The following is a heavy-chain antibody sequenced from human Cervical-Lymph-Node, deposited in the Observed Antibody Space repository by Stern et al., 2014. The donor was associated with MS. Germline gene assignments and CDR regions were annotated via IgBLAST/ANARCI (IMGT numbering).Heavy chain of an antibody. CDR1: GGSISSDTHY. J-gene: IGHJ4*02. CDR2: VHSRGYT. V-gene: IGHV4-31*03. D-gene: IGHD3-10*01. Sequence: QVQLQQSGPGLVKPSQTLSLTCTVSGGSISSDTHYWHWVRQHPGKGLEWIGCVHSRGYTFYNPSLKSRVAISVGASRSQFSLRLTSVTAADTAVYYCARYYGSMNYLDLWGQGTLVIVSS. CDR3: ARYYGSMNYLDL.